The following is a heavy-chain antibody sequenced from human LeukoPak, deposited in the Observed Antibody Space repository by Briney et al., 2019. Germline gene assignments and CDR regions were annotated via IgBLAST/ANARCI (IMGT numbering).Heavy chain of an antibody. J-gene: IGHJ4*02. D-gene: IGHD6-6*01. CDR3: ARGVSAALRYYFAC. CDR2: IRQDGSEQ. CDR1: GFTFSHYW. V-gene: IGHV3-7*01. Sequence: GGSLRLSWPASGFTFSHYWMSWVRQAPGKGLEWVANIRQDGSEQFYLDSVKGRFIISRDNADNSLYLQLGALRAEDTAIYYCARGVSAALRYYFACWGQGSLVTVSS.